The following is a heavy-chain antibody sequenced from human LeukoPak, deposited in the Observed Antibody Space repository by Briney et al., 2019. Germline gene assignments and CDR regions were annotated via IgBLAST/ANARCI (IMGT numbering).Heavy chain of an antibody. J-gene: IGHJ4*02. V-gene: IGHV3-30*03. D-gene: IGHD3-10*01. Sequence: PGGSLRLSCAASGFTFSSYGMHWVRQAPGKGLEWVAVISYDGSNKYYADSVKGRFTISRDNSKNTLYLQMNSLRAEDTALYYCARGSWRLVRGAASFEYWGQGTLVTVSS. CDR2: ISYDGSNK. CDR3: ARGSWRLVRGAASFEY. CDR1: GFTFSSYG.